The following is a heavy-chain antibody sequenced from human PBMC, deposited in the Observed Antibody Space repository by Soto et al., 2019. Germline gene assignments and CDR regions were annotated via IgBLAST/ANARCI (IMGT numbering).Heavy chain of an antibody. J-gene: IGHJ4*02. CDR1: EYTFTRSA. D-gene: IGHD5-12*01. CDR2: INAGNGNT. Sequence: GASVKVSCKASEYTFTRSAMHWVRQAPGQGLEWMGWINAGNGNTKYSQKFQGRVTITRDTSASTVYMELSSLRSEDTAVYYCARDRGDSTIGYDCDYWGPGTLVPVSS. V-gene: IGHV1-3*01. CDR3: ARDRGDSTIGYDCDY.